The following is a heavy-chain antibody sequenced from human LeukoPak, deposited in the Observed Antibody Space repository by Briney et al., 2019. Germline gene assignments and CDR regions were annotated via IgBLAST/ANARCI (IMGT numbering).Heavy chain of an antibody. CDR2: MNPNSGNT. CDR1: GYTFTSYD. D-gene: IGHD2-2*01. V-gene: IGHV1-8*01. J-gene: IGHJ6*02. CDR3: ARGLGCSSTSCYEAYYYGMDV. Sequence: ASVKVSCNASGYTFTSYDINWVRQATGQGLEWMGWMNPNSGNTGYAQKFQGRVTMTRNTSISTAYMELSSLRSEDTAVYYCARGLGCSSTSCYEAYYYGMDVWGQGTTVTVSS.